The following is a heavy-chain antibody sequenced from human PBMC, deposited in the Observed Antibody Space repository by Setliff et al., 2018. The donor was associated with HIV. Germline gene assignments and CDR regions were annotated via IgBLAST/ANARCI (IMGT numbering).Heavy chain of an antibody. D-gene: IGHD5-18*01. CDR2: IYYSGST. V-gene: IGHV4-59*11. CDR3: ARAGSYGWDY. J-gene: IGHJ4*02. Sequence: TSETLSLTCTVSGGSISSHYWSWIRQPPGKGLEWIGYIYYSGSTNYNPSLKSRVTISVDTSKNQFSLKLSSVTAADTAVYYCARAGSYGWDYWGQGTLVTVSS. CDR1: GGSISSHY.